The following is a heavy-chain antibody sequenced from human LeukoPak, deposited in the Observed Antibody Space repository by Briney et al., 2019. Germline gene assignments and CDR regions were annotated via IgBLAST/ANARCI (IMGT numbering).Heavy chain of an antibody. CDR3: ARGIAVAGTDY. V-gene: IGHV3-33*01. CDR2: IWDGGNKK. J-gene: IGHJ4*02. Sequence: GGSVRLSCAASGFIFSNYYMHWVRQAPGKGLEWGTIIWDGGNKKYYADSVKGLFIISRDNSNNALYLQMNSMRAENTAVYYGARGIAVAGTDYWGQGTLVTVSS. CDR1: GFIFSNYY. D-gene: IGHD6-19*01.